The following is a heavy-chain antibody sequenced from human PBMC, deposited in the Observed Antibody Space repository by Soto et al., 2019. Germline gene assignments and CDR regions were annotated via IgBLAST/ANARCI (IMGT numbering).Heavy chain of an antibody. CDR1: GGSISSSSYY. CDR2: IYYSGST. CDR3: ARHPMTVVTPSAFDI. D-gene: IGHD2-15*01. V-gene: IGHV4-39*01. J-gene: IGHJ3*02. Sequence: SETLSLTCTVSGGSISSSSYYWGWIRQPPGKGLEWIGSIYYSGSTYYNPSLKSRVTISVDTSKNQFSLSLSSVTAADTAVYYCARHPMTVVTPSAFDIWGQGTMVTVSS.